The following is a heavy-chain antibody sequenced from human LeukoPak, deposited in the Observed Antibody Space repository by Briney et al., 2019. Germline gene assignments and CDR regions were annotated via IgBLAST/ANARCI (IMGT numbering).Heavy chain of an antibody. CDR2: ILPIFGTT. CDR1: GGTFSNYA. V-gene: IGHV1-69*06. D-gene: IGHD2-15*01. J-gene: IGHJ5*02. Sequence: SVKVSCKASGGTFSNYAFSWVRQAPGQGLEWMGRILPIFGTTNYAQNFQGRVTITADKYTSTVYMELRSLRSEDTAVYYCARDGRGGRENWFDPWGQGILVTVSS. CDR3: ARDGRGGRENWFDP.